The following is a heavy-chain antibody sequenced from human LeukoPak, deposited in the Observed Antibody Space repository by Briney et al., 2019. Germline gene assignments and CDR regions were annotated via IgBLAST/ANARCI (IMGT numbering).Heavy chain of an antibody. J-gene: IGHJ3*02. Sequence: GGSLRLSCAASGFTFSSYAMSWVRQAPGKRLEWVSAISGSGGSTYYADSVKGRFTISRDNSKNTLYLQMNSLRAEDTAVYYCAKGRPAVAGTSDDAFDIWGQGTMVTVSS. CDR3: AKGRPAVAGTSDDAFDI. CDR2: ISGSGGST. V-gene: IGHV3-23*01. CDR1: GFTFSSYA. D-gene: IGHD6-19*01.